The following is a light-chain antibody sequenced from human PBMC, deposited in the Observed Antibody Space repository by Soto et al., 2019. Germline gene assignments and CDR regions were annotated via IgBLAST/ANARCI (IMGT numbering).Light chain of an antibody. CDR3: SSYAGIYTPYV. Sequence: QSVLTQPPSASGSPGQSVTISCTGTSSDVGGYYYVSWYQQHPGKAPKLMIYEVSKRPSGVPDRFSGSKSGNTASLTVSGLQAEVVSDYYCSSYAGIYTPYVFGTGTRSPS. CDR1: SSDVGGYYY. CDR2: EVS. V-gene: IGLV2-8*01. J-gene: IGLJ1*01.